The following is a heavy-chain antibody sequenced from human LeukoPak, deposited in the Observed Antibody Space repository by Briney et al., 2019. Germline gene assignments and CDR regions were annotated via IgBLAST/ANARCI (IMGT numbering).Heavy chain of an antibody. J-gene: IGHJ4*02. D-gene: IGHD5-18*01. CDR3: ARDRGYGYLFDY. Sequence: GGSLRLSCAASGFAFSSYWMHWVRQAPGKGLVWVSRINSDGSSTSYADSVKGRFTISRDNAKNTLYLQMNSLRAEDTAVYYCARDRGYGYLFDYWGQGTLVTVSS. CDR2: INSDGSST. V-gene: IGHV3-74*01. CDR1: GFAFSSYW.